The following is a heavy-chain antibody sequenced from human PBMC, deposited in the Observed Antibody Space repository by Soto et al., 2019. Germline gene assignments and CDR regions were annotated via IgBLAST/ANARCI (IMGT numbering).Heavy chain of an antibody. D-gene: IGHD6-13*01. J-gene: IGHJ4*02. CDR2: ISGFNGNT. V-gene: IGHV1-18*01. CDR1: GYTFSRYG. CDR3: ARASAYSTPWSFDN. Sequence: QVQLVQSGAEVKKPGASVRVSCKASGYTFSRYGISWVRQAPGQGLEWMGWISGFNGNTKESEKLQGRVTLTTDTAANTAHMELRGMRSEDTAVYYCARASAYSTPWSFDNWGQGTLVTFSS.